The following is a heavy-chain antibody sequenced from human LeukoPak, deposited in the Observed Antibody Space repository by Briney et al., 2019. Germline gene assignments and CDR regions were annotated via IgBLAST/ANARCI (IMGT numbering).Heavy chain of an antibody. CDR1: GFTFSNAW. D-gene: IGHD2-2*01. Sequence: GGSLRLSCAASGFTFSNAWVSWVRQAPGKGLEWVGRIKSKTDGGTTDYAAPVKGRFTISRDDSKNTLYLQMNSLKTEDTAVYYCTTDRVVPAARGDYWGQGTLVTVSS. CDR3: TTDRVVPAARGDY. V-gene: IGHV3-15*01. CDR2: IKSKTDGGTT. J-gene: IGHJ4*02.